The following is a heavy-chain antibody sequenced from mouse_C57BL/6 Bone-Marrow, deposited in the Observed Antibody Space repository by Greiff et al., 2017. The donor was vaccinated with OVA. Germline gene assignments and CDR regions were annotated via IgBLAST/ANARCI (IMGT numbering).Heavy chain of an antibody. Sequence: QVQLQQSGAELVKPGASVKLSCKASGYTFTEYTIHWVKQRSGQGLEWIGWFYPGSGSIKYNEKFKDKATLTADKSSSTVYMELSRLTSEDSAVYFCARHEKRAIYYGNFFHYWGQGTTLTVSS. V-gene: IGHV1-62-2*01. J-gene: IGHJ2*01. CDR1: GYTFTEYT. CDR2: FYPGSGSI. D-gene: IGHD2-1*01. CDR3: ARHEKRAIYYGNFFHY.